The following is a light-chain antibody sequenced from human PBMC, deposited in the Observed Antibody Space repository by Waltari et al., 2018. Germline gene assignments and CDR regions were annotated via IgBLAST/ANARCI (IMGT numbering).Light chain of an antibody. CDR1: QSLLYSHGYTY. J-gene: IGKJ1*01. Sequence: DIVMTQSPLSLPVIHGEPASMPFRSSQSLLYSHGYTYLDWYVQKPGQPPQLPIYLGSTRASGVPDRFSGSGSGTHFTLKISRVEAEDVGFYYCMQATQTPWTFGQGTKLEIK. V-gene: IGKV2-28*01. CDR3: MQATQTPWT. CDR2: LGS.